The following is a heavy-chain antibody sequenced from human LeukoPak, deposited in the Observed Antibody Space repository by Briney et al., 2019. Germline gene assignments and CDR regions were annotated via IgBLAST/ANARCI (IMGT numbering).Heavy chain of an antibody. CDR2: IYYSGST. J-gene: IGHJ1*01. D-gene: IGHD6-19*01. Sequence: SETLSLTCTVSGGSVSSPDYYWSWIRQHPGEGLEWIGYIYYSGSTYYNPSLKSRVTISVDTSKNQFSLKLSSVTTADTAVYYCVSGSSGWLYFQHWGQGTLVTVSS. V-gene: IGHV4-31*03. CDR1: GGSVSSPDYY. CDR3: VSGSSGWLYFQH.